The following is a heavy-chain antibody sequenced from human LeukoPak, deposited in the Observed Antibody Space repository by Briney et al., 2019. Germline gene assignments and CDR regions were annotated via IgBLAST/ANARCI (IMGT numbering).Heavy chain of an antibody. J-gene: IGHJ5*02. D-gene: IGHD3-9*01. CDR3: ARDEADILTGYYRGSWFDP. Sequence: PSETLSLTCAVYGGSFSGYYWGWIRQPPGKGLEWIGSIYHSGSTYYNPSLKSRVTISVDTSKNQFSLKLSSVTAADTAVYYCARDEADILTGYYRGSWFDPWGQGTLVTVSS. CDR1: GGSFSGYY. V-gene: IGHV4-38-2*02. CDR2: IYHSGST.